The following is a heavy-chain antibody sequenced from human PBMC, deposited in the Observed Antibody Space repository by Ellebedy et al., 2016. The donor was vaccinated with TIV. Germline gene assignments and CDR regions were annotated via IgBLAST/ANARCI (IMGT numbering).Heavy chain of an antibody. V-gene: IGHV4-34*01. CDR2: INHSGSA. J-gene: IGHJ4*02. D-gene: IGHD5-18*01. Sequence: SQTPSLTCXVYGGSFSDYYWSWIRQPPGKGLEWIGEINHSGSANYNPSLKSRVTMSVDTSKNQFSLKLSSVTAADTAVYYCARRDTYSFAYWGQGILVTVFS. CDR1: GGSFSDYY. CDR3: ARRDTYSFAY.